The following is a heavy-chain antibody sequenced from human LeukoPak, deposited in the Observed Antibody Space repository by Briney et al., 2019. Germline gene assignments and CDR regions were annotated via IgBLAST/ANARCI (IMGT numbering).Heavy chain of an antibody. V-gene: IGHV3-66*01. Sequence: GGSLRLSCAASGFTVSSNYMSWVRQAPGKGLEWVSVIYSGGSTYYADSVKGRFTISRDNAKNSLYLQMNSLRAEDTAVYYCARDRGGYYSNFDYWGQGTLVTVSS. D-gene: IGHD3-22*01. CDR3: ARDRGGYYSNFDY. CDR1: GFTVSSNY. CDR2: IYSGGST. J-gene: IGHJ4*02.